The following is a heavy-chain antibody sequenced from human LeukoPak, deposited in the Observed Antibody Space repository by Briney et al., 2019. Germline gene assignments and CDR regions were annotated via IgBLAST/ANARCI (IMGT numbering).Heavy chain of an antibody. CDR2: MKTDGSEK. D-gene: IGHD3-22*01. CDR1: GFTFSNYW. CDR3: ATYSSLNRREFQY. Sequence: GGSLRLSCEGSGFTFSNYWMGWVRQAPGKGLQWVANMKTDGSEKYYVDSVKGRFTISRDNAKNSLYLQMNSLRAEDTAVYYCATYSSLNRREFQYWGRGTLLTVSS. V-gene: IGHV3-7*01. J-gene: IGHJ1*01.